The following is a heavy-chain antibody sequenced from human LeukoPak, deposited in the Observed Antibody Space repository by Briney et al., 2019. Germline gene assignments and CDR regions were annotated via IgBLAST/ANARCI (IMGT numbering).Heavy chain of an antibody. CDR2: ISSSGSAT. J-gene: IGHJ4*02. CDR3: ARDVLDY. Sequence: GGSLRLSCTASGFTFSSWEMNWVRQAPGKGLEWVSYISSSGSATYYADSVKGRFTISRDNTKNSMYMQMNSLRAEDTAVYYCARDVLDYWCQGTLVTVSS. V-gene: IGHV3-48*03. CDR1: GFTFSSWE.